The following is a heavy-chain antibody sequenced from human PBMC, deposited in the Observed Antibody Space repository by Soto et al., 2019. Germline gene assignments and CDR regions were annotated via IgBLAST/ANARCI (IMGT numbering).Heavy chain of an antibody. CDR2: ISGSGGST. CDR1: GFTFSSYA. Sequence: GGSLRLSCAAPGFTFSSYAMSWVRQAPGKGLEWVSAISGSGGSTYYADSVKGRFTISRDNSKNTLYLQMNSLRAEDTAVYYCAKGLYYDWGQDVWGKGTTVTVSS. J-gene: IGHJ6*04. V-gene: IGHV3-23*01. D-gene: IGHD3-3*01. CDR3: AKGLYYDWGQDV.